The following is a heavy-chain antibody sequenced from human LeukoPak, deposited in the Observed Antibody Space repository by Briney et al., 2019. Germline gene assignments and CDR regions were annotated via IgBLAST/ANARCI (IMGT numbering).Heavy chain of an antibody. CDR2: IYYSGST. J-gene: IGHJ2*01. CDR1: GGSISSSSYY. CDR3: AKSRDGYFIWYFDL. Sequence: SETLSLTCTVSGGSISSSSYYWGWLRQPPGKGLEWIGSIYYSGSTYYNPSLKSRVTISVDTSKNQFSLKLSSVTAADTAVYYCAKSRDGYFIWYFDLWGRGTRVTVSS. V-gene: IGHV4-39*01. D-gene: IGHD5-24*01.